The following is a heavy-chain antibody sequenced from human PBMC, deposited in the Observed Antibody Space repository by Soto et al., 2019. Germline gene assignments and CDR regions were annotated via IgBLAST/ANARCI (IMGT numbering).Heavy chain of an antibody. J-gene: IGHJ3*02. Sequence: QVQLVESGGGVVQPGRSLRLSCVASGFTFSSYGMHWVRQAPGKGLEWVAVIWYDGSNKYYADSVKGRFTISRDNSKNTLYLQMNSLRAEDTAVYYCARGTGGTTTYAFDIWGQGTMVTVSS. CDR3: ARGTGGTTTYAFDI. V-gene: IGHV3-33*01. CDR1: GFTFSSYG. CDR2: IWYDGSNK. D-gene: IGHD1-1*01.